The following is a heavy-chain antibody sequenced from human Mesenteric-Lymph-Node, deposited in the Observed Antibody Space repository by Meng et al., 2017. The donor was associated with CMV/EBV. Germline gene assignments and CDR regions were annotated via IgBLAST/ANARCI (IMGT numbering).Heavy chain of an antibody. CDR3: ARGDSRGYFSDY. D-gene: IGHD3-22*01. CDR1: GFTFSSYS. CDR2: ISSSSSYI. Sequence: GESLKISCAVSGFTFSSYSMNWVRQAPGKGLEWVSSISSSSSYIYYADSVKGRFTISRDNAKNSLYLQMNSLRAEDTAVYYCARGDSRGYFSDYWGQGTLVTVSS. J-gene: IGHJ4*02. V-gene: IGHV3-21*01.